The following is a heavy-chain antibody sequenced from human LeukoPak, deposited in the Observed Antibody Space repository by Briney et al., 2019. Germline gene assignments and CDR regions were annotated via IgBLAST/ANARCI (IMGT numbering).Heavy chain of an antibody. CDR2: INSAGTIT. V-gene: IGHV3-74*01. J-gene: IGHJ4*02. D-gene: IGHD5-18*01. Sequence: PGGSLRLSCEASGFIFSSHWLHWVRQAPGQGLVWISTINSAGTITPYADAVKGRFTISRDNARDTFYLQMNSLRVDDSAVYYCARGGYTYGLDYWGQGILVVVSS. CDR1: GFIFSSHW. CDR3: ARGGYTYGLDY.